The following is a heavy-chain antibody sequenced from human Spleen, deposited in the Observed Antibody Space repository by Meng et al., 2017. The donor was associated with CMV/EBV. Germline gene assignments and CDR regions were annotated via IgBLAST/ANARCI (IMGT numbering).Heavy chain of an antibody. CDR3: AKDKANYYYYYGMDV. CDR1: GFTFNGHG. Sequence: GESLKISCAASGFTFNGHGMHWVRQAAGKGLEWVAFIHYDGSYIYYADSVKGRFSISRDNSKNTLFLEMNSLRPEDTAVYYCAKDKANYYYYYGMDVWGQGTTVTVSS. J-gene: IGHJ6*02. V-gene: IGHV3-30*02. CDR2: IHYDGSYI.